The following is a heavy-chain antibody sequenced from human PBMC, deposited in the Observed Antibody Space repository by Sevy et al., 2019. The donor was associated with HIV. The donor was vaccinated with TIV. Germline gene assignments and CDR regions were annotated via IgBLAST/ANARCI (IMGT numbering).Heavy chain of an antibody. D-gene: IGHD3-22*01. CDR2: ISWNSGRI. CDR1: GFTFEDYA. Sequence: GGSLRLSCAASGFTFEDYALHWVRQVPGKGLEWVSGISWNSGRIGYADSVKGRFTISRDNAKNSLYLQMNSLRAEDTAFCYCAKDSYYDSSGYFDAWGQGTLVTVSS. J-gene: IGHJ4*02. CDR3: AKDSYYDSSGYFDA. V-gene: IGHV3-9*01.